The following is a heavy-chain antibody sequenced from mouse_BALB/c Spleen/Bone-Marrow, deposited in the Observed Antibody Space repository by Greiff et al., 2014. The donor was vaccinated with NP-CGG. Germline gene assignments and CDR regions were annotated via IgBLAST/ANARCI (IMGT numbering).Heavy chain of an antibody. CDR3: ARQGTKVVAPAMDY. J-gene: IGHJ4*01. Sequence: EVKLVESGGDLVKPGGSLKLSCAASGFTFSSYGMSWVRQTPDKRLEWVATISSGGTYTYYPDSVKGRFTISRDNAKHTLYLQMSSLKSEYTAMYYCARQGTKVVAPAMDYWGQGPSVTVS. V-gene: IGHV5-6*02. D-gene: IGHD1-1*01. CDR1: GFTFSSYG. CDR2: ISSGGTYT.